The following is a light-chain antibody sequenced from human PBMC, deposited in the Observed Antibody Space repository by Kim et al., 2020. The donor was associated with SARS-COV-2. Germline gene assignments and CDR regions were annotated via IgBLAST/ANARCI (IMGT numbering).Light chain of an antibody. J-gene: IGKJ4*01. CDR2: GAS. V-gene: IGKV3-20*01. Sequence: LSPGERATLSGRASQSVSSSYLAWYQQKPGQAPRLLIYGASSRATGIPDRFSGSGSGTDFTLTISRLEPEDVAVYYCQQYGSSSLTFGGGTKVEI. CDR3: QQYGSSSLT. CDR1: QSVSSSY.